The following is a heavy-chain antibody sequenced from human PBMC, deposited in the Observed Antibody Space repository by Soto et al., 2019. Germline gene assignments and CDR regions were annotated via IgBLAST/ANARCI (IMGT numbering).Heavy chain of an antibody. CDR1: TDSFNDYY. J-gene: IGHJ3*02. Sequence: QVRLHESGPGLVKPSETLSLTCTVSTDSFNDYYWSWIRQPPGKGLEWIGSIYHTGNTNYNPSLASRGSISVDTAKSQSSLRLSSVTAADTDVYYCARDVGIHDAFDIWGQGTLVTVSS. V-gene: IGHV4-59*13. D-gene: IGHD5-18*01. CDR3: ARDVGIHDAFDI. CDR2: IYHTGNT.